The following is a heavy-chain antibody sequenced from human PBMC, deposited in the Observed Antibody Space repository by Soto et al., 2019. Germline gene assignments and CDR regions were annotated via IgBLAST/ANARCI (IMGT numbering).Heavy chain of an antibody. CDR3: ARARSYYYYGMDV. V-gene: IGHV4-34*01. Sequence: SERPSLTCAVYSGSFNGYYWSWIRQTPGKGLEWIGEINHSGSTNYNPSLKSRVTISLNTSKNQFSLKLSPVTAAATAVYYCARARSYYYYGMDVWGQGTTVTVSS. J-gene: IGHJ6*02. CDR2: INHSGST. CDR1: SGSFNGYY.